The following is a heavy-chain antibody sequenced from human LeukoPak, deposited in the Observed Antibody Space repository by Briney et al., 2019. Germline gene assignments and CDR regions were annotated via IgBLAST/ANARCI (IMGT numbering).Heavy chain of an antibody. CDR2: IYHSGST. CDR3: ARLSLGGSYLGSFY. V-gene: IGHV4-30-2*01. CDR1: GGSISSGGYS. J-gene: IGHJ4*02. Sequence: SQTLSLTCAVSGGSISSGGYSWSWIRQPPGKGLEWIGYIYHSGSTYYNPSLKSRVTISVDRSKNQFSLKLSSVTAADTAVYYCARLSLGGSYLGSFYWGQGTLVTVSS. D-gene: IGHD1-26*01.